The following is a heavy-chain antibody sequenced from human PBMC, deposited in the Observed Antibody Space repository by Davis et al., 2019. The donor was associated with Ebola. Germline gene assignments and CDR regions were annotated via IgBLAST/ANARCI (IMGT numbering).Heavy chain of an antibody. Sequence: SLKISCAASGFTFDDYAMHWVRQAPGKGLEWVSGISWNSGSIGYADSVKGRFTISRDNAKNSLYLQMNSLRDEDTAVYYCARGITGKGYFDFWGQGTLVTVSS. V-gene: IGHV3-9*01. CDR3: ARGITGKGYFDF. J-gene: IGHJ4*02. D-gene: IGHD1-20*01. CDR2: ISWNSGSI. CDR1: GFTFDDYA.